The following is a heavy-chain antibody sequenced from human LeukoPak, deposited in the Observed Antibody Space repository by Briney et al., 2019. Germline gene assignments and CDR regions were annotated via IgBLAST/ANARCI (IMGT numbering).Heavy chain of an antibody. D-gene: IGHD7-27*01. CDR1: GGSINSSSYY. Sequence: PSETLSLTCTVSGGSINSSSYYWGWIRQPPGKGLEWIGSIYHSGSTYYNSSLKSRVTISVDTSKNQYSPKLNSVTAADTAVYYCARPYKNWGFVYWGQGTLVTVSS. V-gene: IGHV4-39*01. CDR2: IYHSGST. CDR3: ARPYKNWGFVY. J-gene: IGHJ4*02.